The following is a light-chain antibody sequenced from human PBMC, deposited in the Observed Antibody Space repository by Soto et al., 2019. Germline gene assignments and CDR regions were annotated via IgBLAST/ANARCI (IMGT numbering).Light chain of an antibody. V-gene: IGLV2-14*01. CDR1: FSDIGTYKF. CDR2: EVT. Sequence: QSALTQPASVSGSPGQSITISCTGTFSDIGTYKFVSWYQFHPDAVPKLIIYEVTNRPSGVSDRFSGSKSGDTATLTISGLRPEDESFYFCSSYSSTDALLVFGGGTKVTVL. CDR3: SSYSSTDALLV. J-gene: IGLJ2*01.